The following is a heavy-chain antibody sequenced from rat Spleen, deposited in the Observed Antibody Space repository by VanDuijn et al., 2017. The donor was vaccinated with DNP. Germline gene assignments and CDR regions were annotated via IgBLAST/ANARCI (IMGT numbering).Heavy chain of an antibody. Sequence: EVQLVESGGDLVQSGRSMKLSCVASGFTFSSFPMAWVRQAPTQGLEWVATISSSGGNIYFRDSVKGRFTISRDTTKSTLYLQMNSLRSEDTASYYCTREDYGGSFDYWGQGVMVTVSS. CDR1: GFTFSSFP. D-gene: IGHD1-11*01. V-gene: IGHV5-46*01. CDR3: TREDYGGSFDY. J-gene: IGHJ2*01. CDR2: ISSSGGNI.